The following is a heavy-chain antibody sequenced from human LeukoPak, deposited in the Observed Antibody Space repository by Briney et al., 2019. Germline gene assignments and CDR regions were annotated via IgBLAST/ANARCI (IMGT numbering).Heavy chain of an antibody. Sequence: PSETLSLTCTVSGGSISSSSYYWGWIRQPPGKGLEWIGSIYYSGSTYYNPSLKSRVTISVDTSKNQFSLKLSSVTAADTAVYYCARGSQLWCQFDYWGQGTLVTVSS. V-gene: IGHV4-39*01. J-gene: IGHJ4*02. CDR2: IYYSGST. CDR1: GGSISSSSYY. D-gene: IGHD5-18*01. CDR3: ARGSQLWCQFDY.